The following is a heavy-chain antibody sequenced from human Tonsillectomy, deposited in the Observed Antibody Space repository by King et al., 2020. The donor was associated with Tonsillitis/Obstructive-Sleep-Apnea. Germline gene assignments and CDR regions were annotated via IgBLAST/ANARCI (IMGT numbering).Heavy chain of an antibody. CDR3: ARESYDFWSGYYPTFWFDY. CDR1: GGSISSYY. D-gene: IGHD3-3*01. V-gene: IGHV4-59*01. CDR2: IYYSGST. J-gene: IGHJ4*02. Sequence: QLQESGPGLVKPSETLSLTCTVSGGSISSYYWSWIRQPPGKGLEWIGYIYYSGSTNYNPSLKSRVTISVDTSKNQFSLKLSSVTAADTAVYYCARESYDFWSGYYPTFWFDYWGQGTLLTVSS.